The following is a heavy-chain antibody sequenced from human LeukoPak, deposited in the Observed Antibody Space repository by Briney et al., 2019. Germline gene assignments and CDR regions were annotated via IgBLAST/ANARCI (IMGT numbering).Heavy chain of an antibody. CDR2: IYYSGST. CDR1: GGSISSSSYY. J-gene: IGHJ6*03. CDR3: AGDVLRYFDWPDYYVDV. D-gene: IGHD3-9*01. V-gene: IGHV4-39*01. Sequence: SETLSLTCTVSGGSISSSSYYWGWIRQPPGKGREWIGRIYYSGSTYYNPSLKSRVTISVDTSKNQFSLKLSSVTAADTAVYYCAGDVLRYFDWPDYYVDVWGKGTTVTVSS.